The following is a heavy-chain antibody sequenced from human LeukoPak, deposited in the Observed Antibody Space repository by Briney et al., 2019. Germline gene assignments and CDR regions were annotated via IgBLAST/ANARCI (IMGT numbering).Heavy chain of an antibody. D-gene: IGHD6-13*01. CDR1: GGSISSYY. Sequence: SETLSLTCTVSGGSISSYYWSWIRQPPGKGLEWMGYIDYGGSTNYNPSLKSRVTISVDTSKNQFSLKLSSVTAADTAVYYCARDRGIAAAVHTTRYYFDYWGQGTLVTVSS. CDR2: IDYGGST. V-gene: IGHV4-59*01. J-gene: IGHJ4*02. CDR3: ARDRGIAAAVHTTRYYFDY.